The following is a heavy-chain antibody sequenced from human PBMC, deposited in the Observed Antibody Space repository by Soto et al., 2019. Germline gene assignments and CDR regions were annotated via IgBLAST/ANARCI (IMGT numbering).Heavy chain of an antibody. Sequence: EVQLLESGGTLVQLGGSLRLSCAASGFTFSNYAMSWVRQAPGKGLEWVSAISSSGRQTYYADSVRGRFTILRDNSKNALYLQMSSLRAGDTAVYYCAKDRTTCGVINHYFFDSWGQGTLVAVSS. D-gene: IGHD3-3*01. V-gene: IGHV3-23*01. J-gene: IGHJ4*02. CDR3: AKDRTTCGVINHYFFDS. CDR1: GFTFSNYA. CDR2: ISSSGRQT.